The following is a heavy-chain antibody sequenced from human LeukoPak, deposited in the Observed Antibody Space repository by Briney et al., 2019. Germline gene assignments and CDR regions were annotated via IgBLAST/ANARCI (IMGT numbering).Heavy chain of an antibody. CDR1: GGSISSSSYY. CDR2: IYYSGST. Sequence: PSETLSLTCTVSGGSISSSSYYWGWIRQPPGKGLEWIGSIYYSGSTYYNPSLKSRVTISVDTSKNQFSLKLSSVTAADTAVYYCARGHVHFWSGYYLHYYYYYMDVWGKGTTVTVSS. D-gene: IGHD3-3*02. J-gene: IGHJ6*03. CDR3: ARGHVHFWSGYYLHYYYYYMDV. V-gene: IGHV4-39*01.